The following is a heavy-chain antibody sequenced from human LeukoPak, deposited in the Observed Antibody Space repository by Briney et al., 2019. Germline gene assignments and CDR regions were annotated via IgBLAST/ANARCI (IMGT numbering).Heavy chain of an antibody. V-gene: IGHV3-48*02. D-gene: IGHD6-13*01. CDR2: ISSSSSTI. CDR3: AITGYSSSWYEYYFDY. Sequence: GGSLRLSCAASGFTFSSYSMNWVRQAPGKGLEWVSYISSSSSTIYYADSVKGRFTISRDNAKNSLYLQMNSLRDEDTAVYYCAITGYSSSWYEYYFDYWGQGTLVTVSS. J-gene: IGHJ4*02. CDR1: GFTFSSYS.